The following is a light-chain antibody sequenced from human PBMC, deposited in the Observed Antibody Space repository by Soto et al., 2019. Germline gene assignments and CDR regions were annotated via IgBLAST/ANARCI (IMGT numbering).Light chain of an antibody. CDR1: SSDVGGYNY. V-gene: IGLV2-14*01. CDR2: EVS. J-gene: IGLJ1*01. Sequence: QSALTQPASVSGSPGQSITISCTGTSSDVGGYNYVSWYQQHPGKAPKLMIYEVSNRPSGVSNRFSGYKSGKTASLTISRLEAEYESDYYCSSYTCSNTLSVFGPGTQVTLL. CDR3: SSYTCSNTLSV.